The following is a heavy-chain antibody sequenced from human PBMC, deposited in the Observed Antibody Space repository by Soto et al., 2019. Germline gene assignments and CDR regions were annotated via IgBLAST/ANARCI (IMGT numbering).Heavy chain of an antibody. CDR2: ISGSSDHM. Sequence: GGSLRLSCAASGFTLSSYSMNWVRQAPGKGLEWISYISGSSDHMYYADSVKGRFTISRDNAKNSLYLQMNSLRVDDTAVYYCARDSTGYVTTTLDFWGQGTLVTVSS. CDR1: GFTLSSYS. CDR3: ARDSTGYVTTTLDF. V-gene: IGHV3-48*01. J-gene: IGHJ4*02. D-gene: IGHD1-1*01.